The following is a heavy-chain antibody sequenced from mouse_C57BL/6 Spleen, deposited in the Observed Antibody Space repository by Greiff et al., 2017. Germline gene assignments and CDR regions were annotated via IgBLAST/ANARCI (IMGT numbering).Heavy chain of an antibody. Sequence: EVQGVESGGGLVQPGGSLSLSCAASGFTFTDYYMSWVRQPPGKALEWLGFIRNKANGYTTEYSASVKGRFTISRDNSKSVLSLQMTALRAANSPTYDGARYSRSTVVATGFDYWGQGTTLTVSS. CDR3: ARYSRSTVVATGFDY. CDR2: IRNKANGYTT. V-gene: IGHV7-3*01. J-gene: IGHJ2*01. CDR1: GFTFTDYY. D-gene: IGHD1-1*01.